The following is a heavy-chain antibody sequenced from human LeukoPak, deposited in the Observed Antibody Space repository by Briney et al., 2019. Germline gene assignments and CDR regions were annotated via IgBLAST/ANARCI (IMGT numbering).Heavy chain of an antibody. V-gene: IGHV3-30*18. Sequence: QSGGSLRLSCAASGFTFSSYGMHWVRQAPGKGLEWVAVISYDGSNKYYADSVKGRFTISRDNSKNTLYLQMNSLRAEDTAVYYCAKDMGYCSSTSCYIFLYYYYGMDVWGQGTTVTVSS. CDR1: GFTFSSYG. CDR3: AKDMGYCSSTSCYIFLYYYYGMDV. J-gene: IGHJ6*02. D-gene: IGHD2-2*02. CDR2: ISYDGSNK.